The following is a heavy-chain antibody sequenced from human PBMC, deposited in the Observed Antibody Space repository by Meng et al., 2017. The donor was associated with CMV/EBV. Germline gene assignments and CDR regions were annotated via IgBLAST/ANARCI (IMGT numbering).Heavy chain of an antibody. D-gene: IGHD2-21*02. CDR3: ATAMNAFDI. Sequence: EVELGVPGGGLVQPGGSLRLSCAASGFTVSSNYMSWVRQAPGKGLEWVSVIYSGGSTYYADSVKGRFTISRDNSKNTLYLQMNSLRAEDTAVYYCATAMNAFDIWGQGTMVTVSS. J-gene: IGHJ3*02. CDR2: IYSGGST. CDR1: GFTVSSNY. V-gene: IGHV3-66*01.